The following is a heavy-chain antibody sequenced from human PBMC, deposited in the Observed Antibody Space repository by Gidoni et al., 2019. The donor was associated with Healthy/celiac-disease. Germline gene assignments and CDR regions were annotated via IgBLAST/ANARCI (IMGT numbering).Heavy chain of an antibody. CDR2: INHSGST. CDR1: GGSFSGYY. J-gene: IGHJ3*02. Sequence: QVQLQQWGAGLLKPSETLSLTCAVYGGSFSGYYWSWIRQPPGKGLEWIGEINHSGSTNYNPSLKSRVTISVDTSKNQFSLKLSSVTAADTAVYYCARVRVFGSVLGGSGAFDIWGQGTMVTVSS. V-gene: IGHV4-34*01. D-gene: IGHD3-10*01. CDR3: ARVRVFGSVLGGSGAFDI.